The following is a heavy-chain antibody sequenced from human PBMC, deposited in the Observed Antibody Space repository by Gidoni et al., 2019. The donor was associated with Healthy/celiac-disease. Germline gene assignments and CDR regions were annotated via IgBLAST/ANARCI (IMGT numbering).Heavy chain of an antibody. V-gene: IGHV3-66*02. Sequence: VPLVESGGGLVQPGGSLRLSCAASGFTVRSNYVSWVRQAPGKGLEGGSVIYSGGSTYYADSVKGRFTISRDNSKNTLYLQMNSLRAEDTAVYYCARESPTGGVLGWFDPWGQGTLVTVSS. CDR3: ARESPTGGVLGWFDP. CDR2: IYSGGST. D-gene: IGHD3-16*01. CDR1: GFTVRSNY. J-gene: IGHJ5*02.